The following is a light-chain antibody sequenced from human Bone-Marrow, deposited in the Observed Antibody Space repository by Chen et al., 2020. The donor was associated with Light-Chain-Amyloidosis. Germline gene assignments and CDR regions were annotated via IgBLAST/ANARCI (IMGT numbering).Light chain of an antibody. CDR3: QSYQGSSQGV. J-gene: IGLJ3*02. CDR1: SGSIATNN. Sequence: NFMLTQPHSVSESPGKTVIISCTRSSGSIATNNVQWYQQRPGSSPTTVIYEDVQRPPGVPDRFSGSIDRSSNSAPLTLSGLKTEDEADYYCQSYQGSSQGVFGGGTKLTVL. CDR2: EDV. V-gene: IGLV6-57*01.